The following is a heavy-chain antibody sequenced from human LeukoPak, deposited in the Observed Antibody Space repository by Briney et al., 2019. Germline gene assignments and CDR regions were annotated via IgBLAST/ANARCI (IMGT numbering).Heavy chain of an antibody. CDR1: RFPFSSYE. D-gene: IGHD3-22*01. CDR3: ARGYSSGYYAPFFDY. V-gene: IGHV3-48*03. Sequence: PGGSLRLSCAASRFPFSSYEMNWIRQAPGKGLEWVSYIATSGYTIYYADSVKGRFTISRDNAKNSLYLQMNSLRAEDTAVYYCARGYSSGYYAPFFDYWGQGTLVTVSS. J-gene: IGHJ4*02. CDR2: IATSGYTI.